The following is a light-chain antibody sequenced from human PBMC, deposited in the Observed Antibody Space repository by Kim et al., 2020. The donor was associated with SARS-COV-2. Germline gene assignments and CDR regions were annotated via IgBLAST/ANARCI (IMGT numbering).Light chain of an antibody. V-gene: IGLV3-19*01. Sequence: VALGQTVRITCQGDSLRSYYATWYQEKPGQAPIVVIYGKNNRPSGIPDRFSGSSSGDTASLTITGTQAGDEADYYCNSRGSNDNVLFGGGTQLTVL. J-gene: IGLJ2*01. CDR3: NSRGSNDNVL. CDR2: GKN. CDR1: SLRSYY.